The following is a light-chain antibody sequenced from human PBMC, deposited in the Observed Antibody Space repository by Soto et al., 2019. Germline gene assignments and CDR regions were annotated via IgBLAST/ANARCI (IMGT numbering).Light chain of an antibody. V-gene: IGKV1-9*01. Sequence: DIQMTQSPSSVSASVGDRVTITCRASQGISSYLAWYQQKPGKAPNLLIFSASTLQSGVPSRFSGSGSGTDFTLTISSLQPEDFATYYCQQLNSYPLLTFGGGTKVDIK. CDR3: QQLNSYPLLT. CDR2: SAS. J-gene: IGKJ4*01. CDR1: QGISSY.